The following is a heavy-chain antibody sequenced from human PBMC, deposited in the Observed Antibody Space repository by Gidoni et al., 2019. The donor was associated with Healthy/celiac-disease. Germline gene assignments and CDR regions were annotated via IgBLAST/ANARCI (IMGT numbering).Heavy chain of an antibody. CDR1: GDSISDYY. Sequence: QVQLQESGPGLVQPSETLSLTCTVSGDSISDYYCSWIRQPPGKGLEWIGYIYYSGSTNYNPSLKSRVPISVDTSKNQFSRKLNSVTAADTAVYFCARDSGNYFDYWGQGTLVTVSS. CDR2: IYYSGST. J-gene: IGHJ4*02. CDR3: ARDSGNYFDY. V-gene: IGHV4-59*01.